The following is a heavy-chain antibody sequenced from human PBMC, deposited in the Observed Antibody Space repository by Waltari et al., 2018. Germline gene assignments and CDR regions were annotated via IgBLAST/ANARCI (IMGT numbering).Heavy chain of an antibody. CDR3: ARVSVAGTGTYYFDY. V-gene: IGHV4-59*01. CDR2: IYYSGST. CDR1: GGSISSYY. J-gene: IGHJ4*02. D-gene: IGHD6-19*01. Sequence: QVQLQESGPGLVKPSETLSLTCTVSGGSISSYYWSWIRQPPGKGLEWIGYIYYSGSTNYNPSLKSRVTISVDTSKNQCSLKLSSVTAADTAVYYCARVSVAGTGTYYFDYWGQGTLVTVSS.